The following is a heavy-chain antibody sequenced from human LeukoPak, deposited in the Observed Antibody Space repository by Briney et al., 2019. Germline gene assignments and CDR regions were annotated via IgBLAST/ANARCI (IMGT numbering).Heavy chain of an antibody. J-gene: IGHJ4*02. V-gene: IGHV3-74*01. CDR3: ARAYDILTGSDLYFEY. CDR2: INGDGRNI. D-gene: IGHD3-9*01. CDR1: GFTFSSYW. Sequence: GGSLRPSCVASGFTFSSYWMHWVRQDPRKGLVWVSRINGDGRNINYADSVRGRFTISRDNAKNSLYLQMNSLRAEDTAVYYCARAYDILTGSDLYFEYWGQGTLVTVSS.